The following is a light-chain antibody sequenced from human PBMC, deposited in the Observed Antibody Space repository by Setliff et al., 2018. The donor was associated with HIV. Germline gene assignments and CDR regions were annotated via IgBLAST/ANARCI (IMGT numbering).Light chain of an antibody. V-gene: IGLV2-14*02. CDR1: SSDVGSYNL. CDR2: EVT. J-gene: IGLJ1*01. Sequence: QSALAQPASVSGSPGQSITISCTGTSSDVGSYNLVSWYQQHPGKAPKLMIYEVTRRPSGVSSRFSGSKSGNTASLTISGLQAEDEADYYCSSYAISSPYVFGTGTKVTVL. CDR3: SSYAISSPYV.